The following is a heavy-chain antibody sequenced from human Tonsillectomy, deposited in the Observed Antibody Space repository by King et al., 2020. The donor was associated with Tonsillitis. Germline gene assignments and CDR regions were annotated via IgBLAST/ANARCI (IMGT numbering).Heavy chain of an antibody. J-gene: IGHJ4*02. CDR2: INVYSGNT. Sequence: QLVQSGAEVKKPGASVKVSCQAAGHTITTYGFTWVRQAPGQGLEWMGWINVYSGNTRYARKLQGRVTMTADTPTSTAYMELRNLTSGDTALYYCARVISVTYRYYLDFWGQGTLVTVSS. V-gene: IGHV1-18*04. CDR1: GHTITTYG. CDR3: ARVISVTYRYYLDF. D-gene: IGHD2-21*02.